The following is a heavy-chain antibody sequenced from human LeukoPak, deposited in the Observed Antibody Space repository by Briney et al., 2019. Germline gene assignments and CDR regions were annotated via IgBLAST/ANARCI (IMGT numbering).Heavy chain of an antibody. CDR1: GYTFSSYH. J-gene: IGHJ4*02. CDR3: ASGYKTVSVFDH. V-gene: IGHV1-18*01. Sequence: ASVKVSCKASGYTFSSYHVSWVRQAPGQGLEWMGWINTYDGNTNYAQNFQGRVAMTTDTSTSTAYMELRSLRSDDTAVYYCASGYKTVSVFDHWGQGTLVTVSS. D-gene: IGHD5-24*01. CDR2: INTYDGNT.